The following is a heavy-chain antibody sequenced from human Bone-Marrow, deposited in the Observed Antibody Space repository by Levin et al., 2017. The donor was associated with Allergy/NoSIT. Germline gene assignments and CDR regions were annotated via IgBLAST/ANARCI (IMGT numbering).Heavy chain of an antibody. CDR3: ARVYDSGGYSYDY. J-gene: IGHJ4*02. D-gene: IGHD3-22*01. V-gene: IGHV1-69*02. Sequence: SVKVSCKASGGTFSSYTISWVRQAPGQGLEWMGRIIPILGITDYAQKFQGRVTITADKSTGTAYMELRSLRSEDTAVYYCARVYDSGGYSYDYWGQGTLVAVSS. CDR2: IIPILGIT. CDR1: GGTFSSYT.